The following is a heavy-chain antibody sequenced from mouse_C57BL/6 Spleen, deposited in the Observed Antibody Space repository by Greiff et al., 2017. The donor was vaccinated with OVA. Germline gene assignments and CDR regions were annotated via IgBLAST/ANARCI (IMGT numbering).Heavy chain of an antibody. V-gene: IGHV1-82*01. D-gene: IGHD4-1*01. CDR1: GYAFSSSW. CDR2: IYPGDGDT. CDR3: ARSGANWDGGYFDV. J-gene: IGHJ1*03. Sequence: QVQLQQSGPELVKPGASVKISCKASGYAFSSSWMNWVKQRPGKGLEWIGRIYPGDGDTNYNGKFKGKATLTADKSSSTAYMQLSSLTSEDSAVYFCARSGANWDGGYFDVWGTGTTVTVSS.